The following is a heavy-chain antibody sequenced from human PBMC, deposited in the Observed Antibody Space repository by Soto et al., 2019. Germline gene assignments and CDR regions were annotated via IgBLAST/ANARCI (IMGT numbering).Heavy chain of an antibody. CDR3: ASGDGYNDYYYYGMDV. V-gene: IGHV1-69*13. CDR1: GCTFSSYA. Sequence: SVKVSCKASGCTFSSYAISWVRQAPGQGLEWMGGIIPIFGTANYAQKFQGRVTITADESTSTAYMELSSLRSEDTAVYYCASGDGYNDYYYYGMDVWGQGTTVTV. D-gene: IGHD5-12*01. J-gene: IGHJ6*02. CDR2: IIPIFGTA.